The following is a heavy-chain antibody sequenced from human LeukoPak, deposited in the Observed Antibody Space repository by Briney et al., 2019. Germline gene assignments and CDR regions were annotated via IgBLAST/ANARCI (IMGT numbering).Heavy chain of an antibody. CDR1: GFTFSDYY. D-gene: IGHD5-24*01. Sequence: GGSLRLSCAASGFTFSDYYMSGIRQAPGKGLEWVSYISSSGSTIYYADSVKGRFTISRDNAKNSLYLQMNSLRAEDTAVYYCAREERDGYNYYWYFDLWGRGTLVTVSS. CDR3: AREERDGYNYYWYFDL. CDR2: ISSSGSTI. J-gene: IGHJ2*01. V-gene: IGHV3-11*04.